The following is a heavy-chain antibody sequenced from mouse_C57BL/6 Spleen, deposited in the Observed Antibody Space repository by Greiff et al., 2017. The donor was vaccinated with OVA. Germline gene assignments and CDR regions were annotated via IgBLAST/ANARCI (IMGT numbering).Heavy chain of an antibody. CDR3: ARWDDYEGDYAMDY. J-gene: IGHJ4*01. V-gene: IGHV1-55*01. D-gene: IGHD2-4*01. CDR2: IYPGSGST. CDR1: GYTFTSYW. Sequence: VQLKQPGAELVKPGASVKMSCKASGYTFTSYWITWVKQRPGQGLEWIGDIYPGSGSTNYNEKFKSKATLTVDTSSSTAYMQLSSLTSEDSAVYYCARWDDYEGDYAMDYWGQGTSVTVSS.